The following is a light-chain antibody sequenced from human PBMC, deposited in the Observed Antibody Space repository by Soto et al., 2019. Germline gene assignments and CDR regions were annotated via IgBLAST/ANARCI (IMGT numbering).Light chain of an antibody. CDR3: QQYNSYSGT. J-gene: IGKJ1*01. V-gene: IGKV1-5*01. CDR1: QSISSW. CDR2: DAS. Sequence: DIQMTQSPSTLSASVGDRVTITCRASQSISSWLAWYQQKPGKAPKLLIYDASSLESGVPSRFSGSGSGTESTLTISSLQPDDFATYYCQQYNSYSGTFGQGTKVDIK.